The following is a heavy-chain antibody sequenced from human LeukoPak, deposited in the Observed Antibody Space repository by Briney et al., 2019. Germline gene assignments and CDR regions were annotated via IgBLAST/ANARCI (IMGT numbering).Heavy chain of an antibody. J-gene: IGHJ4*02. CDR2: IGPNSGGT. CDR3: ARGVAAAETEFDY. V-gene: IGHV1-2*04. D-gene: IGHD6-13*01. Sequence: ASVKVSCNASGYTFTGYYMHWVRQAPGQGLEWMGWIGPNSGGTNYAQKFQGWVTMTRDTSISTAYMELSRLRSDDTAVYYCARGVAAAETEFDYWGQGTLVTVSS. CDR1: GYTFTGYY.